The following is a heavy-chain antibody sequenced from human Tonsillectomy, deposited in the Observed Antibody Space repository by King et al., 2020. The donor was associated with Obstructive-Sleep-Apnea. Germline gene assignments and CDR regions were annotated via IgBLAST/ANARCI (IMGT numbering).Heavy chain of an antibody. J-gene: IGHJ4*02. CDR1: GGSISSGGYY. CDR2: IYYSVST. D-gene: IGHD3-9*01. V-gene: IGHV4-31*03. CDR3: ASSPGYFDWLSYFDY. Sequence: QLQESGPGLVKPSQTLSLTCTVSGGSISSGGYYWSWIRQHPGKGLEWIGYIYYSVSTYYNPSLKSRVTISVDTSKNQFSLKLSSVTAADTAVYYCASSPGYFDWLSYFDYWGQGTLVTVSS.